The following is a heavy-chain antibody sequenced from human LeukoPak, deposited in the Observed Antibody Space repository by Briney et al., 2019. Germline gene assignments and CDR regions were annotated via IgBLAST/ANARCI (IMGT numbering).Heavy chain of an antibody. CDR3: ARGGSDRRYCSGGSCRLFDP. Sequence: PSETLSLTCAVYGGSFGGYYWSWIRQPPGKGLEWIGEINHSGSTNYNPSLKSRVTISVDTSKNQFSLKLSSVTAADTAVYYCARGGSDRRYCSGGSCRLFDPWGQGTLVTVSS. CDR1: GGSFGGYY. D-gene: IGHD2-15*01. V-gene: IGHV4-34*01. CDR2: INHSGST. J-gene: IGHJ5*02.